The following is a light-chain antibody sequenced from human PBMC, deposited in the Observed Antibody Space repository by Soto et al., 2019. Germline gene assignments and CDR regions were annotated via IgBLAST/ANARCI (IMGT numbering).Light chain of an antibody. Sequence: IQMTQSPSSLSASVGYRSTISCRASQGIGNALGLYQQKPGKPPKVLIYGASNLQSGVPPRFSGSGSGTGFTLAISSLQPEDSATYYCLKDINYPWKFGQGTKVDIK. CDR3: LKDINYPWK. J-gene: IGKJ1*01. V-gene: IGKV1-6*01. CDR1: QGIGNA. CDR2: GAS.